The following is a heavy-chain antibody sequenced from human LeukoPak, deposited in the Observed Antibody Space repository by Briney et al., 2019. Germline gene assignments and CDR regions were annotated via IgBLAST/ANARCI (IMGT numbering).Heavy chain of an antibody. D-gene: IGHD6-25*01. CDR2: IYSGGST. Sequence: GGSLRLSCAASGFTFSNAWMSWVRQAPGKGLEWVSVIYSGGSTYYADSVKGRFTISRDNSKNTLYLQMNSLRAEDTAVYYCASSDLGGYWGQGTLVTVSS. CDR3: ASSDLGGY. CDR1: GFTFSNAW. J-gene: IGHJ4*02. V-gene: IGHV3-53*01.